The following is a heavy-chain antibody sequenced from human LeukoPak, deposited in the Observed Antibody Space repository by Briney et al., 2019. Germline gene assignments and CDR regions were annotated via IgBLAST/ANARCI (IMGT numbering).Heavy chain of an antibody. Sequence: GGSLRLSCAASGFTFSNSGMHWVRQAPGKGLEWVAVIWYDGSNKYYADSVKGRFTISRDNSKNTLYLQMNSLRAEDTAVYYCARDLPTVKYYFDYWGQGTLVTVSS. CDR2: IWYDGSNK. CDR3: ARDLPTVKYYFDY. V-gene: IGHV3-33*01. J-gene: IGHJ4*02. D-gene: IGHD4-17*01. CDR1: GFTFSNSG.